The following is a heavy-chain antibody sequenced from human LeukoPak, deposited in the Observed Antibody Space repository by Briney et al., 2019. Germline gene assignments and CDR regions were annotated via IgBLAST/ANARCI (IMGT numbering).Heavy chain of an antibody. CDR1: GGSISSSSYY. V-gene: IGHV4-39*01. Sequence: SETLSLTCTVSGGSISSSSYYWGWIRQPPGKGLEWIGSIYYSGSTCYNPSLKSRVTISVDTSKNQFSLKLSSVTAADTAVYYCARHPARYYGSGSFDYWGQGTLVTVSS. D-gene: IGHD3-10*01. CDR3: ARHPARYYGSGSFDY. J-gene: IGHJ4*02. CDR2: IYYSGST.